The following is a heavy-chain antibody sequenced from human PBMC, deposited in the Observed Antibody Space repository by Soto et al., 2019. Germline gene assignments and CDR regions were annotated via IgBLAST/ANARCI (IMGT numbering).Heavy chain of an antibody. V-gene: IGHV3-74*01. Sequence: GGSLRLSCAASGFTFSSNWMHWVRQAPGKGLVWVSRINSDGSITSYADSVKGQFTISRDNAKNTLYQQMNSLRAENTAVYYCARGSSSWYVSFDYWGQGILVTVSA. CDR2: INSDGSIT. J-gene: IGHJ4*02. D-gene: IGHD6-13*01. CDR1: GFTFSSNW. CDR3: ARGSSSWYVSFDY.